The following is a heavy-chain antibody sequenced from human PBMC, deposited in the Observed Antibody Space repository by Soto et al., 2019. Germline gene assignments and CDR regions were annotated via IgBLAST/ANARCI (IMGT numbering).Heavy chain of an antibody. Sequence: ETLSLTCAASGFTFSSYWMSWVRQAPGKGLEWVANIKQDGSEKYYVDSVKGRFTISRDNAKNSLYLQMNSLRAEDTAVYYCARDGEYCSSTSCYTSDYYYYGMDVWGQGTTVTVSS. CDR2: IKQDGSEK. J-gene: IGHJ6*02. CDR1: GFTFSSYW. V-gene: IGHV3-7*01. CDR3: ARDGEYCSSTSCYTSDYYYYGMDV. D-gene: IGHD2-2*02.